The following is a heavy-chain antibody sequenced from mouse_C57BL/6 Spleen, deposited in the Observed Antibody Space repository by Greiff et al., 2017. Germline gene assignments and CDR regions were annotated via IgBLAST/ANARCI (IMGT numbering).Heavy chain of an antibody. D-gene: IGHD4-1*01. Sequence: QVQLQQPGAELVKPAASVKLSCKASGYTFTSYWMQWVKQRPGQGLEWIGEIDPSDSYTNYNQKFKGKATLTVDTSSSTAYMQLSSLTSEDSAVYYCARKELGMFAYWGEGTLVTVS. CDR3: ARKELGMFAY. V-gene: IGHV1-50*01. CDR1: GYTFTSYW. J-gene: IGHJ3*01. CDR2: IDPSDSYT.